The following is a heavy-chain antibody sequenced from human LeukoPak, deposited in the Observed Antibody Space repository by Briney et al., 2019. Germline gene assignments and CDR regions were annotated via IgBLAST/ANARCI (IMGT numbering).Heavy chain of an antibody. V-gene: IGHV1-69*04. CDR2: IIPIFGIA. CDR1: GGTFSSYA. D-gene: IGHD6-19*01. J-gene: IGHJ4*02. CDR3: AIVGHSSGLFDY. Sequence: GASVKVSCKASGGTFSSYAISWVRQAPGQGLEWMGRIIPIFGIANYAQKFQGRVTITADKSTSTAYMELSSLRSEDTAVYYCAIVGHSSGLFDYWGQGTLVTVSS.